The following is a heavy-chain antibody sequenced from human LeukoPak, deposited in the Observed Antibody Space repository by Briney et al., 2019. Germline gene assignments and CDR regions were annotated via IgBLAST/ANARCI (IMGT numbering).Heavy chain of an antibody. J-gene: IGHJ5*02. Sequence: ASVKVSCKASGNSLNNYHMHWVRQAPGQGLEWLGIIRPGGDGPSYAQKFQGRVTMTRNTSISTAYMELSSLRSEDTAVYYCARGRMGHYDFWSGYSMAGGDWFDPWGQGTLVTVSS. CDR2: IRPGGDGP. CDR1: GNSLNNYH. CDR3: ARGRMGHYDFWSGYSMAGGDWFDP. D-gene: IGHD3-3*01. V-gene: IGHV1-46*02.